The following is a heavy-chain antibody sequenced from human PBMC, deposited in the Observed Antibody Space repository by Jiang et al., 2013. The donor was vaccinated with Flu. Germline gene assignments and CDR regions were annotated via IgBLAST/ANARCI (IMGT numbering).Heavy chain of an antibody. V-gene: IGHV1-69*04. CDR3: ARDPAGGDLGGVYYFDY. CDR1: GGTFSSYT. D-gene: IGHD2-21*02. Sequence: SGAEVKKPGSSVKVSCKASGGTFSSYTISWVRQAPGQGLEWMGRIIPILGIANYAQKFQGRVTITADKSTSTAYMELSSLGSEDTAVYYCARDPAGGDLGGVYYFDYWGQGTLVTVSS. CDR2: IIPILGIA. J-gene: IGHJ4*02.